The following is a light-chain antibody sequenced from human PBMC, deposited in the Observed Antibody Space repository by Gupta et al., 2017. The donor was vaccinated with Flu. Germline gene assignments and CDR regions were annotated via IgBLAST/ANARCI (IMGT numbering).Light chain of an antibody. CDR1: QSVSSSY. V-gene: IGKV3-20*01. J-gene: IGKJ2*01. CDR3: QQYGSSPVA. Sequence: EFVLRSPQAPLLLPQGERATLSCRASQSVSSSYLAWYQQKPGQAPRLLIYGASSRATGIPDRFSGSGSGTDFTLTISRLEPEDFAVYYCQQYGSSPVAFGQGTKLDIK. CDR2: GAS.